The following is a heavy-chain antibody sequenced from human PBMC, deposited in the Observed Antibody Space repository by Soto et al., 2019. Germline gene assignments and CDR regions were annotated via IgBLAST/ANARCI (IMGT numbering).Heavy chain of an antibody. D-gene: IGHD6-13*01. CDR2: INHSGST. V-gene: IGHV4-34*01. J-gene: IGHJ4*02. CDR1: GASFIGYY. Sequence: ETLSLTGAVYGASFIGYYLCWIREPPGKGLEWIGEINHSGSTNYNPSLKSRVTISVDTSKNQFYPKLSSVTAADAAVYYCARGRKDYSSSWYVDWGQGTLVTVSS. CDR3: ARGRKDYSSSWYVD.